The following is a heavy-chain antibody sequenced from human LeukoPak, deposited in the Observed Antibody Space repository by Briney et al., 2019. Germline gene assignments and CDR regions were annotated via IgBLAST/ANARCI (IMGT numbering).Heavy chain of an antibody. J-gene: IGHJ5*02. CDR1: GYTFTSYD. V-gene: IGHV1-8*01. CDR3: ARDYCSGGSCYFPHWFDP. CDR2: MNPNSGNT. Sequence: VASVKVSCKASGYTFTSYDINWVRQAPGQGLEWMGWMNPNSGNTGYAQKFQGRVTMTRNTSISTAYMELSSLRSEDTAVYYCARDYCSGGSCYFPHWFDPWGQGTLVTVSS. D-gene: IGHD2-15*01.